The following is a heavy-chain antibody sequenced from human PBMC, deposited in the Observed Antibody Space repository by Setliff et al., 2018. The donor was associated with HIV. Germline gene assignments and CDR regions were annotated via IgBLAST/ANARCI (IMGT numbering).Heavy chain of an antibody. D-gene: IGHD3-16*01. J-gene: IGHJ4*02. V-gene: IGHV3-49*04. Sequence: GGSLRLSCEGSGFDFSTYWMSWVRQAPGKGLEWVGFIRSKAYGGTTEYAASVKGRFTISRDDSKSIAYLQMNSLKTEDTAVYYCTRARYPSYYDYVWGSYPFDYWGQGTLVTVSS. CDR2: IRSKAYGGTT. CDR1: GFDFSTYW. CDR3: TRARYPSYYDYVWGSYPFDY.